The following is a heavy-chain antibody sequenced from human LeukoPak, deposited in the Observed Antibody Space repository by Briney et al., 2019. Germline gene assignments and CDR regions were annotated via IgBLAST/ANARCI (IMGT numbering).Heavy chain of an antibody. CDR2: IRSKANSYAT. J-gene: IGHJ6*02. D-gene: IGHD3-22*01. CDR1: GFTFSGSA. CDR3: TRHDSTLGYYYYGMDV. V-gene: IGHV3-73*01. Sequence: PGGSLRLSCAASGFTFSGSAMHWVRQASGKGLEWVGRIRSKANSYATAYAASVKGRFTISRDDSKNTAYLQMNSLKTEDTAVCYCTRHDSTLGYYYYGMDVWGQGTTVTVSS.